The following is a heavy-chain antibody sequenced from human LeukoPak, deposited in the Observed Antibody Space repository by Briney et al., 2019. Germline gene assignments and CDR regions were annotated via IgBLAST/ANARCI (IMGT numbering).Heavy chain of an antibody. CDR2: INHSGST. D-gene: IGHD3-10*01. V-gene: IGHV4-34*01. CDR1: RGSFSGYY. CDR3: ARGKKEGIEMVRGIILNKIYSYMDV. Sequence: PSGTLSLTCDVYRGSFSGYYWNWIRHPPGKGLEWVGEINHSGSTNYNPSPKSRVTTSLDTTKNKFSLKRNSVTAAETAVYYRARGKKEGIEMVRGIILNKIYSYMDVWGKGTTVTVSS. J-gene: IGHJ6*03.